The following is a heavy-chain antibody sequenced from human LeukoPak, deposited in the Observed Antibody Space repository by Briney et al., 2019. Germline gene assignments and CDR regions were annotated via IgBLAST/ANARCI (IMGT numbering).Heavy chain of an antibody. CDR1: GDSISSYY. V-gene: IGHV4-59*01. J-gene: IGHJ1*01. D-gene: IGHD6-19*01. Sequence: SETLSLTCTVSGDSISSYYWSWIRQPPGKGLEWIGYIYYSGSTNYNPSLKSRVTISVDTSKNQFSLKMSSMTAADTAVYYCARAQGYSSGWDFQHWGQGTLVTVSS. CDR3: ARAQGYSSGWDFQH. CDR2: IYYSGST.